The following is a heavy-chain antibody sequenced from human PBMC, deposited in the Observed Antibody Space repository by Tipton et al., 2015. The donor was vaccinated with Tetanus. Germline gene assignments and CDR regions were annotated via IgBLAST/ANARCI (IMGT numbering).Heavy chain of an antibody. D-gene: IGHD3-10*01. CDR3: ARFGTVFLRFGELSGYYSVDV. Sequence: TLSLTCIVYGGSMSGSGHYGAWVRQYPGKGLEWIGSISYSGRTYYSPSLKSRVTMSVDTSKKDFSVRLGSVTVADTAVYYCARFGTVFLRFGELSGYYSVDVLGQGTTVTVSS. CDR1: GGSMSGSGHY. CDR2: ISYSGRT. J-gene: IGHJ6*03. V-gene: IGHV4-39*02.